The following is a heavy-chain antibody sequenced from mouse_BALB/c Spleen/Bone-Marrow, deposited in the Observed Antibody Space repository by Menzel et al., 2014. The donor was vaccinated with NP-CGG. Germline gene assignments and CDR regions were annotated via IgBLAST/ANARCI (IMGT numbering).Heavy chain of an antibody. V-gene: IGHV1-5*01. CDR2: IYPGNSDT. CDR3: TRGITTVVATRAMDY. CDR1: GYTFXSYW. D-gene: IGHD1-1*01. J-gene: IGHJ4*01. Sequence: VQLKQSGTVLARPGASVKMSCKASGYTFXSYWMHWVKQRPGQGLEWIGAIYPGNSDTSYNQKFKGKAKLTAVTSTSTAYMDLSSLTNEDSAVYYCTRGITTVVATRAMDYWGQGTSVTVSS.